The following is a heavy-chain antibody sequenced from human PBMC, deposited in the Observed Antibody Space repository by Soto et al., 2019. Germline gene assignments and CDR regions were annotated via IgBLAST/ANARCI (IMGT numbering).Heavy chain of an antibody. CDR2: GFYTGST. D-gene: IGHD3-10*01. J-gene: IGHJ6*03. CDR1: GGYFSNGTYY. Sequence: PSETLSLTCTVSGGYFSNGTYYRSWIRKPPGKGLEWIGNGFYTGSTYYNPSLKSRVTISVDTSNNQLSLKLSSVTAADTAVYYCARHYGYYSHYMDVWTKGTTVTVSS. CDR3: ARHYGYYSHYMDV. V-gene: IGHV4-39*01.